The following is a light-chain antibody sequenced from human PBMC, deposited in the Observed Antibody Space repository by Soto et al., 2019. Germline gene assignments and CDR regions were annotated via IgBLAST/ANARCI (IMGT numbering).Light chain of an antibody. CDR2: DAS. CDR3: QQLHS. V-gene: IGKV3-11*01. CDR1: QSVSSY. Sequence: EIVLTQSPATLSLSPGERATLSCRASQSVSSYLAWYQQKPGQAPRLLIYDASNRATGIPARFSGSGSGTDFTLTITSLEPEDFAGYYFQQLHSFGPGPKVDI. J-gene: IGKJ3*01.